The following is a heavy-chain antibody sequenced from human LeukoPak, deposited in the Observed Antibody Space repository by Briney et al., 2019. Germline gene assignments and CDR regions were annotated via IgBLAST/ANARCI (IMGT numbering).Heavy chain of an antibody. D-gene: IGHD3-3*01. CDR3: ARSLPIFGVETINAFDI. V-gene: IGHV1-69-2*01. CDR2: VDPEDGET. Sequence: GATVKISCKVSGYTFTDYYMHWVQQAPGKGLEWMGLVDPEDGETIYAEKFQGRVTITADTSTDTAYMELSSLRSEDTAVYYCARSLPIFGVETINAFDIWGQGTMVTVSS. J-gene: IGHJ3*02. CDR1: GYTFTDYY.